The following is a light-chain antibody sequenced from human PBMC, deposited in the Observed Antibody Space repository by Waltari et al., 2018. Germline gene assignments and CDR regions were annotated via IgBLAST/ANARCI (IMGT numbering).Light chain of an antibody. CDR1: QTIVSDS. CDR3: HQYGSSPLT. J-gene: IGKJ4*01. V-gene: IGKV3-20*01. Sequence: ETVLTQSPGTLSLSPGERATLACRASQTIVSDSLAWYQHKPGQAPRLLSPATSSRATGIPVRFRGSGSVTDFTLTINRLEPEDFAVYWCHQYGSSPLTFGGGTKVELK. CDR2: ATS.